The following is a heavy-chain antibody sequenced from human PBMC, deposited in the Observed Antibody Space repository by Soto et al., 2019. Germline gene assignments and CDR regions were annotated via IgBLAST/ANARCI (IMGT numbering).Heavy chain of an antibody. CDR2: ISGAGYNT. CDR1: GCTFSRYA. CDR3: ARDRQFSHPRGGMDV. J-gene: IGHJ6*02. V-gene: IGHV3-23*01. Sequence: EVQLLESGGGLVRPGGSLRLSCAASGCTFSRYAMNWVRQAPGKGLEWVSAISGAGYNTYYADSLKGRFTISRDNSKNTLSLQMNSLRAEETAVYYCARDRQFSHPRGGMDVWGQGTTVTVSS.